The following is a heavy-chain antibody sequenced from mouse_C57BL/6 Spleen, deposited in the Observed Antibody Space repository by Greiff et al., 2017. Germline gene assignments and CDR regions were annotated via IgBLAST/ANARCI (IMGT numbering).Heavy chain of an antibody. CDR2: FNPNYGTS. CDR3: ARSPYDGYYYAMDD. CDR1: GSSFTDYN. V-gene: IGHV1-39*01. J-gene: IGHJ4*01. D-gene: IGHD2-3*01. Sequence: EVQLQQSGPELVKPGASVKISCKASGSSFTDYNMNWVKQSNGTSLEWIGVFNPNYGTSSYNQKFKGKAPLTVDQSSSTAYMQLNSLTSEDSAFYYCARSPYDGYYYAMDDCGQGTSVTVSA.